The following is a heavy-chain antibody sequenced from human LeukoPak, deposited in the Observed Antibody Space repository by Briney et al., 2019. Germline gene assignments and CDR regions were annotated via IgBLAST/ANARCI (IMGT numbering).Heavy chain of an antibody. D-gene: IGHD3-10*01. V-gene: IGHV1-69*13. J-gene: IGHJ3*02. CDR3: TGEFEAFDI. CDR1: GGTFSSYA. Sequence: GASVTVSCKASGGTFSSYAISWVRQAPGQGLEWMGGIIPIFGTANYAQKFQGRVTITADESTSTAYMELSSLRSEDTAVYYCTGEFEAFDIWGQGTMVTVSS. CDR2: IIPIFGTA.